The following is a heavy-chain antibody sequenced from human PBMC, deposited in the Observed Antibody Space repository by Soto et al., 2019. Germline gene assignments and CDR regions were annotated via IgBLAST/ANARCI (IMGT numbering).Heavy chain of an antibody. D-gene: IGHD3-22*01. CDR1: GFTFIDYY. CDR3: ARFYYDSSGYLPSPYYYYYGMDV. V-gene: IGHV3-11*03. CDR2: ISSSGSYT. Sequence: PGGSLRLSCAASGFTFIDYYMSWIRQAPGKGLEWVSYISSSGSYTKYADSVKGRFTISRDNAKNSLYLQMNSLSAEDTAVYYCARFYYDSSGYLPSPYYYYYGMDVWGQGTTVTVSS. J-gene: IGHJ6*02.